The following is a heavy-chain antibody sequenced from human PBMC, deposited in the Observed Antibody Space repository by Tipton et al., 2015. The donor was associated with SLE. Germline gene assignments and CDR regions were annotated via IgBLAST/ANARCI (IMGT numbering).Heavy chain of an antibody. V-gene: IGHV4-59*01. J-gene: IGHJ3*02. Sequence: TLSLTCAVSGGSISSYYWSWIRQPPGKGLEWIGYIYYSGSTNYNPSLKSRVTISVDTSKNQFSLKPSSVTAADTAVYYCARASPYSSSLNDAFDIWGQGTMVTVSS. CDR3: ARASPYSSSLNDAFDI. CDR1: GGSISSYY. CDR2: IYYSGST. D-gene: IGHD6-6*01.